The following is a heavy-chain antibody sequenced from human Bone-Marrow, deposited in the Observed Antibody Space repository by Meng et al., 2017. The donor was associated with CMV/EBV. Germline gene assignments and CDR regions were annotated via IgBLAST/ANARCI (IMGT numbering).Heavy chain of an antibody. CDR2: IYYSGST. D-gene: IGHD2-2*01. CDR3: ARARSLYCSSTSCPAPTFDI. V-gene: IGHV4-31*02. Sequence: GGYYWSWIRQHPGKGLEWIEYIYYSGSTYYNPSLKSRVTISVDTSKNQFSLKLSSVTAADTAVYYCARARSLYCSSTSCPAPTFDIWGQGTMVTVSS. J-gene: IGHJ3*02. CDR1: GGYY.